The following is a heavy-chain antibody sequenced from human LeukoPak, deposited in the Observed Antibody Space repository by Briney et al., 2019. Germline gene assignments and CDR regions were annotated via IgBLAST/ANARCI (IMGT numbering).Heavy chain of an antibody. J-gene: IGHJ4*02. CDR2: ISSSGSTI. D-gene: IGHD3-22*01. Sequence: TGGSLRLSCAASGFTFSSYEMNWVRQAPGKGLEWVSYISSSGSTIYYADSVKGRFTISRDNAKNSLYLQMNSLRAEDTAVYYCASCYYDSSGYYPPDYWGQGTLVTVSS. CDR3: ASCYYDSSGYYPPDY. CDR1: GFTFSSYE. V-gene: IGHV3-48*03.